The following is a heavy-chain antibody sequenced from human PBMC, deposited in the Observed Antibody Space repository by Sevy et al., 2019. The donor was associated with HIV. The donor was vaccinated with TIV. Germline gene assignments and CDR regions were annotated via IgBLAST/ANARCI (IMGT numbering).Heavy chain of an antibody. D-gene: IGHD3-10*01. CDR2: ISSSSSTI. J-gene: IGHJ4*02. CDR1: GFTFSSYS. CDR3: AREPGLWFGDQGFDY. V-gene: IGHV3-48*02. Sequence: GGSLRLSCAASGFTFSSYSMNWVRQAPGKGLEWVSYISSSSSTIYYADSVKGRFTISGDNAKNSLYLQMNSLRDEDTAVYYCAREPGLWFGDQGFDYWGQGTLVTVSS.